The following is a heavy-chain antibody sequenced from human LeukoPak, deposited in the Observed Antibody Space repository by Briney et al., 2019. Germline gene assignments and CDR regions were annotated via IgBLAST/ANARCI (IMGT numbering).Heavy chain of an antibody. V-gene: IGHV3-30*18. CDR3: AKGRPSPAAALRPPEFDY. D-gene: IGHD2-2*02. CDR2: ISYDGSNK. J-gene: IGHJ4*02. CDR1: GFTFSSYG. Sequence: GGSLRLSCAASGFTFSSYGMHWVRQAPGKGLEWVAVISYDGSNKYYADSVKGRFTISRDNSKNTLYLQMNSLRAEDTAVYYCAKGRPSPAAALRPPEFDYWGQGTLVTVSS.